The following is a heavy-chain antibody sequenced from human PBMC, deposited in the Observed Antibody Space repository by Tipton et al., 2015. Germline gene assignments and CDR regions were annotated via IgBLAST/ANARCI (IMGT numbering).Heavy chain of an antibody. CDR2: IYYSGST. CDR3: ASRDWLLHHFDY. Sequence: TLSLTCTVSGGSISSYYWSWIRQPPGKGLEWIGYIYYSGSTNYNPSLKSRVTISVDTSKNQFSLKLSSVTATDTAMYYCASRDWLLHHFDYWGQGTPVTVSS. CDR1: GGSISSYY. V-gene: IGHV4-59*08. D-gene: IGHD6-19*01. J-gene: IGHJ4*02.